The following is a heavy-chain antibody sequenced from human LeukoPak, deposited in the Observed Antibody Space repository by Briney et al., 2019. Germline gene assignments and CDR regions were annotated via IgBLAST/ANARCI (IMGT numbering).Heavy chain of an antibody. CDR1: GFSLNTRGVG. Sequence: SGPTLVKPTQTLTLTCAFSGFSLNTRGVGVGWIRQPPGKALEWLALIYWNDDKGYSPFLKSRLTITKDTSKNQVVLTMTNMDPVDTATYYCAHSGIHGYVWGSYPDAFDIWGQGTMVTVSS. D-gene: IGHD3-16*01. CDR2: IYWNDDK. CDR3: AHSGIHGYVWGSYPDAFDI. V-gene: IGHV2-5*01. J-gene: IGHJ3*02.